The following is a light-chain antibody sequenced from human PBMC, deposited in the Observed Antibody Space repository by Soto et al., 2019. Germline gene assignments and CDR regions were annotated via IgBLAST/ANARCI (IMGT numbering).Light chain of an antibody. CDR3: CSYADGSIYF. V-gene: IGLV2-14*03. Sequence: QSVLTQPASVSGSPGQSITISCTGTSRDVGAYVYVSWNLQYPDKAPRLLIYYVDHRPSGVSSRFSGSKSGNTASLTISGLQAEDEGDYYCCSYADGSIYFFGTGTRVTVL. J-gene: IGLJ1*01. CDR1: SRDVGAYVY. CDR2: YVD.